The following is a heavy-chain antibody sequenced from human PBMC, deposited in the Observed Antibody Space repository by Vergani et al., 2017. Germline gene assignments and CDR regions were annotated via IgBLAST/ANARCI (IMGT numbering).Heavy chain of an antibody. CDR1: GFTFSSYW. CDR2: IKQDGSEK. V-gene: IGHV3-7*01. Sequence: EVQLLESGGGLVQPGGSLRLSCAASGFTFSSYWMSWVRKAPGKGLEWVANIKQDGSEKYYVDSVKGRFTISRDNAKNSLYLQMNSLRAEDTAVYYCARDRHFDWLLSWDAFDIWGQGTMVTVSS. CDR3: ARDRHFDWLLSWDAFDI. D-gene: IGHD3-9*01. J-gene: IGHJ3*02.